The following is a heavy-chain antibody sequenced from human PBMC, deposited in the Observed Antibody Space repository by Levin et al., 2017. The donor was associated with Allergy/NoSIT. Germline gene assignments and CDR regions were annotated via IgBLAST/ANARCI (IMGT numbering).Heavy chain of an antibody. CDR3: ARPANYGGNPVVDYFDY. CDR2: IWYDGSNK. Sequence: GESLKISCAASGFTFSSYGMHWVRQAPGKGLEWVAVIWYDGSNKYYADSVKGRFTISRDNSKNTLYLQMNSLRAEDTAVYYCARPANYGGNPVVDYFDYWGQGTLVTVSS. CDR1: GFTFSSYG. D-gene: IGHD4-23*01. V-gene: IGHV3-33*01. J-gene: IGHJ4*02.